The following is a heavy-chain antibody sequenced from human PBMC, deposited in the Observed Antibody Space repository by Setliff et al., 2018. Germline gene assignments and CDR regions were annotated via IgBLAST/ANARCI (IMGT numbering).Heavy chain of an antibody. V-gene: IGHV3-11*04. Sequence: PGGSLRLSCAASGFSFSDPYMSWVRQAPGKGLEWVSKISGDGITIFYADSVRGRFTISRDNAKNSVFLQMNSLRADDTAVYYCARDGVYYAMDVWGQGTTVTVSS. CDR3: ARDGVYYAMDV. CDR1: GFSFSDPY. CDR2: ISGDGITI. J-gene: IGHJ6*02.